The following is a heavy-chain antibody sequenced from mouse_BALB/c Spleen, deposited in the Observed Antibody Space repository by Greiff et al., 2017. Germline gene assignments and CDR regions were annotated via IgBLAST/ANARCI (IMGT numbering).Heavy chain of an antibody. D-gene: IGHD2-1*01. CDR3: ARKGGNVGRYYAMDY. CDR2: IWSGGST. CDR1: GFSLTSYG. Sequence: VQLVESGPGLVQPSQSLSITCTVSGFSLTSYGVHWVRQSPGKGLEWLGVIWSGGSTDYNAAFISRLSISTDNSKCQVFFKMNSLQANDTAIYYCARKGGNVGRYYAMDYWGQGTSVTVSS. J-gene: IGHJ4*01. V-gene: IGHV2-2*02.